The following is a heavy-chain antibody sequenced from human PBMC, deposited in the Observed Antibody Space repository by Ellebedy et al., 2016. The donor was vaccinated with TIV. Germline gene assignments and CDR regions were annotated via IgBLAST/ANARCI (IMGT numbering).Heavy chain of an antibody. CDR1: GFTFDDYV. D-gene: IGHD6-13*01. V-gene: IGHV3-23*01. CDR3: VSSSPVIDY. CDR2: ISESGTHT. Sequence: GESLKISCAVSGFTFDDYVMTWVRQAPGKGLEWVSSISESGTHTYFADSVKGRCTISRDNAKHTLYLQMNSLRGEDTAVYYCVSSSPVIDYWGQGTLVTVSS. J-gene: IGHJ4*02.